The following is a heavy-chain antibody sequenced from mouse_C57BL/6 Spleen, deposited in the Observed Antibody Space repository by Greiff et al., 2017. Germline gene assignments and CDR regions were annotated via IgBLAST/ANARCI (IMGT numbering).Heavy chain of an antibody. CDR3: ASSYDYDGNFDY. Sequence: QVQLQQPGAELVKPGASVKLSCKASGYTFTSYWMHWVKQRPGQGLEWIGMIHPNSGSTNYNEKFKSKATLTVDKSSSTAYMQLSSLTSEDSAVYYCASSYDYDGNFDYWGQGTTLTVSS. CDR2: IHPNSGST. J-gene: IGHJ2*01. CDR1: GYTFTSYW. V-gene: IGHV1-64*01. D-gene: IGHD2-4*01.